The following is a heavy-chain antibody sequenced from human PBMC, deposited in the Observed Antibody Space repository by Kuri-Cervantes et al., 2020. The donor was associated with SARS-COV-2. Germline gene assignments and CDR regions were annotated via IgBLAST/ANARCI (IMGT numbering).Heavy chain of an antibody. J-gene: IGHJ4*02. Sequence: GESLKISCAASGFTFSSYAMSWVRQAPGKGLEWVSAISGSGGSTYYADSVKGRFTISRDNSKNTLYLRMNSLRAEDTAVYYCAKDYYYDSSGYPRVVVDYWGQGTLVTVSS. CDR3: AKDYYYDSSGYPRVVVDY. CDR1: GFTFSSYA. D-gene: IGHD3-22*01. V-gene: IGHV3-23*01. CDR2: ISGSGGST.